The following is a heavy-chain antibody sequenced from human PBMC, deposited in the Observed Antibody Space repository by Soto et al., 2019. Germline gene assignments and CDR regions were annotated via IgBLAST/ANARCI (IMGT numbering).Heavy chain of an antibody. J-gene: IGHJ4*02. V-gene: IGHV3-23*01. CDR3: AKTALGYSSSWYFVYFDY. CDR1: GFTFSSYA. D-gene: IGHD6-13*01. Sequence: EVQLLESGGGLVQPGGSLRLSCAASGFTFSSYAMSWVRQAPGKGLEWVSAISGSGGSTYYADSVKGRFTISRDNSKNTLYLQMNSLRAEDTAVYYCAKTALGYSSSWYFVYFDYWGQGTLVTVSS. CDR2: ISGSGGST.